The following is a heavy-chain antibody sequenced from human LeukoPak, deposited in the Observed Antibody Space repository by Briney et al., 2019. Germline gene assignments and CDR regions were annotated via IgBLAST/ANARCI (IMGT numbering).Heavy chain of an antibody. CDR1: GGSINSYY. V-gene: IGHV4-59*08. CDR3: ARAYGYGQTYFDY. Sequence: SETLSLTCTVSGGSINSYYWSWIRQPPGKGLEWIGYIYYSGYIYYSGNTKYNPSLKSRVTMSVDTSKNQFSLTLNSVTAADTAVYYCARAYGYGQTYFDYWGQGTRVTVSS. J-gene: IGHJ4*02. CDR2: IYYSGNT. D-gene: IGHD4-17*01.